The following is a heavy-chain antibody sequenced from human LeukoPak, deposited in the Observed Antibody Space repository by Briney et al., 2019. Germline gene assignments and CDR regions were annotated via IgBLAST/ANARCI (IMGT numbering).Heavy chain of an antibody. CDR1: GYNFAGYH. D-gene: IGHD3-22*01. V-gene: IGHV1-2*02. CDR2: INPNSGGS. Sequence: ASVKLSCKASGYNFAGYHIHWVRQAPGQGLEWMGWINPNSGGSNYAQKFQGRVTLTRDTSISTAYMELSRLRSDDTAVYYCARDRVVTTNYYNMDVWGQGTTVTVSS. CDR3: ARDRVVTTNYYNMDV. J-gene: IGHJ6*02.